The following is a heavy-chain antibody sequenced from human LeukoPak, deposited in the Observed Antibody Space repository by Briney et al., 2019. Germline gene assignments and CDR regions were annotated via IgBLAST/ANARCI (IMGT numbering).Heavy chain of an antibody. CDR3: SRDRYGSGSYD. Sequence: GGSLRLSCAASGFTFSSYEMNWVRQAPGKGLEWVSYISSSGSTIYYADSVKGRFTISRDTAKNSHYLQKNSRRAEATVFYCSSRDRYGSGSYDWGQGTLVTVSS. J-gene: IGHJ4*02. V-gene: IGHV3-48*03. D-gene: IGHD3-10*01. CDR2: ISSSGSTI. CDR1: GFTFSSYE.